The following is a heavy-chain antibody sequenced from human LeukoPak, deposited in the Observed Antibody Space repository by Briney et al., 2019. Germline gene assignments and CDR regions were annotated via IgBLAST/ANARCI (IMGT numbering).Heavy chain of an antibody. Sequence: GGSLRLSCAASGFTFSSYSMNWVRQAPGKGLEWVSYISSSSSTIYYADSVKGRFTISRDNAKNSLSLQMNSLRDEDTAVYYCARDRAYRAYDYWGLGTLVTVSS. J-gene: IGHJ4*02. CDR1: GFTFSSYS. CDR3: ARDRAYRAYDY. V-gene: IGHV3-48*02. CDR2: ISSSSSTI. D-gene: IGHD3-16*01.